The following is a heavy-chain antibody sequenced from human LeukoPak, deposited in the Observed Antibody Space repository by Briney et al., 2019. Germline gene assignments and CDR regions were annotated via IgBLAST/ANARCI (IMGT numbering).Heavy chain of an antibody. CDR3: ARGGSGYALNRFDP. CDR2: IYSGGNT. D-gene: IGHD5-12*01. Sequence: GGSLRLSCAASGFTVSSTYMTWVRQAPGKGLEWVSVIYSGGNTYYADSVKGRFTISRDNSKNTLYLQMNSLRADDTAVYYCARGGSGYALNRFDPWGQGTLVTVSS. J-gene: IGHJ5*02. CDR1: GFTVSSTY. V-gene: IGHV3-53*01.